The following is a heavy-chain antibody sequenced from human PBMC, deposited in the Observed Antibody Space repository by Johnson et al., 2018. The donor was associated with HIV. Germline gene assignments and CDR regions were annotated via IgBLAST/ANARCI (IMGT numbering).Heavy chain of an antibody. D-gene: IGHD3-22*01. J-gene: IGHJ3*02. CDR1: GFTFSSYG. Sequence: QVQLVESGGGVVQPGRSLRLSCAASGFTFSSYGMHWVRQAPGKGLEWVALISYDGNNKYYADSVKGRFNISRDNSKNTQYLQMNSLRVEDTGLYYCARETRDSRSAFDIWGQGTMVTVSS. CDR3: ARETRDSRSAFDI. V-gene: IGHV3-30*03. CDR2: ISYDGNNK.